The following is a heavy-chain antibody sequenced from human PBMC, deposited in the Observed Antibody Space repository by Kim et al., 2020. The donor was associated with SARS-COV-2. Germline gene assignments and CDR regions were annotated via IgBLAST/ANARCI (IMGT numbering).Heavy chain of an antibody. D-gene: IGHD3-16*01. CDR3: ARDFGSYIDYGMDV. V-gene: IGHV4-61*01. J-gene: IGHJ6*02. CDR2: IYYSGST. Sequence: SETLSLTCTVSGGSVSSGSYYWSWIRQPPGKGLEWIGYIYYSGSTNYNPSLKSRVTISVDTSKNQFSLKLSSVTAADTAVYYCARDFGSYIDYGMDVWGQGTTVTVSS. CDR1: GGSVSSGSYY.